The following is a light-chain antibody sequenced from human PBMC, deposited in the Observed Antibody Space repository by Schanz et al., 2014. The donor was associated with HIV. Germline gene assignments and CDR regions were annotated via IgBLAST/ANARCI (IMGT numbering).Light chain of an antibody. CDR1: QSVSSY. Sequence: EIVLTQSPATLSLSPGERATLSCRASQSVSSYLAWYQQKPGQAPRLLIYGASSRATGIPARFSGSGSGTEFTLTISSLQSEDFAVYYCQQRTNWLTFGGGTKVEIK. CDR3: QQRTNWLT. CDR2: GAS. V-gene: IGKV3-11*01. J-gene: IGKJ4*01.